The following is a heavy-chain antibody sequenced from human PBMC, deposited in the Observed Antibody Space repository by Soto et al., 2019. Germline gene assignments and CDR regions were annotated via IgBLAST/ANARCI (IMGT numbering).Heavy chain of an antibody. V-gene: IGHV4-59*08. J-gene: IGHJ6*04. CDR1: GGSISSYY. CDR3: ARRRTLDV. CDR2: IYYSGST. Sequence: SSETLSLTCTVSGGSISSYYWSWIRQPPGKGLEWIGYIYYSGSTNYNPSLKSRVTISVDTSKNQFSLKLSSVTAADTAVYYCARRRTLDVWGKGTTVNVSS.